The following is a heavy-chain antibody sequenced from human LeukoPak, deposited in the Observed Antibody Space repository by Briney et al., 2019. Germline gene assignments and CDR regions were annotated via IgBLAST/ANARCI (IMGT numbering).Heavy chain of an antibody. CDR2: ISYDGSNK. V-gene: IGHV3-30-3*01. CDR3: ARLNYGSYAMDV. J-gene: IGHJ6*02. D-gene: IGHD3-16*01. CDR1: GFTFSSYA. Sequence: PGGSLRLSCAASGFTFSSYAMHWVRQAPGKGLEWVAVISYDGSNKYYADSVKGRLTISRDNAKNSLYLQMNGLRAEDTAVYCCARLNYGSYAMDVWGQGTTVTVSS.